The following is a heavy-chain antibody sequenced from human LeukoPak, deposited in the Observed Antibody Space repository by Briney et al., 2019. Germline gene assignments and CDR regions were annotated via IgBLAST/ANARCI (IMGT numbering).Heavy chain of an antibody. Sequence: SVKVSCKASGGTFSSYAISWVRQAPGQGLEWMGRIIPIFGTANYAQKFQGRVTITTDESTSTAYMELSSLRSEDTAVFYCARERYGYSYGPIDYWGQGTLVTVSS. CDR2: IIPIFGTA. J-gene: IGHJ4*02. D-gene: IGHD5-18*01. CDR1: GGTFSSYA. V-gene: IGHV1-69*05. CDR3: ARERYGYSYGPIDY.